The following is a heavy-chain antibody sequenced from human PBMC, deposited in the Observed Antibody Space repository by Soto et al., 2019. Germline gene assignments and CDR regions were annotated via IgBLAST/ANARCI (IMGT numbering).Heavy chain of an antibody. V-gene: IGHV3-23*01. Sequence: EVQLLESGGGLVQPGGSLRLSCAASGFTFSTYAMSWVRQAPGKGLEWVSVMNNGGVSTWYADSVKGRFTISRDNSKNTLCLQLNSLRAEDTAVYYCAKLRGSQLPTWHFDYWGQGSLVTVSS. D-gene: IGHD3-10*01. J-gene: IGHJ4*02. CDR3: AKLRGSQLPTWHFDY. CDR1: GFTFSTYA. CDR2: MNNGGVST.